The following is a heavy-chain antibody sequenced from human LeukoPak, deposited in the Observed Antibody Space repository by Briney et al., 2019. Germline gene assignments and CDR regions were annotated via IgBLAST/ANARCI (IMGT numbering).Heavy chain of an antibody. CDR1: GFTFRSSA. V-gene: IGHV1-58*02. Sequence: SVKVSCKTSGFTFRSSAIQWVRQARGQRIEWIGWIVVGSGATSYAHYLQERLTITRDMSTGTAYLELSGLRSEDTGIYYCAAETYTDSCCWFDPWGQGTLVTVSS. D-gene: IGHD3-16*01. J-gene: IGHJ5*02. CDR3: AAETYTDSCCWFDP. CDR2: IVVGSGAT.